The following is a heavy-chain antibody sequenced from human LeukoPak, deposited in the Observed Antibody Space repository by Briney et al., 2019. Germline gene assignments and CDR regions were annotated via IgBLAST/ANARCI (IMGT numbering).Heavy chain of an antibody. CDR2: INPYNGNT. J-gene: IGHJ4*02. Sequence: GASVKVSCKASGYTFAIFGITWVRQAPGQGLEWTGWINPYNGNTNYAQMFQDRVTMTTDTSTSTAHMELRSLRSDDTDVYYCARVASGYSPVYWGQGTLVTVSS. CDR3: ARVASGYSPVY. V-gene: IGHV1-18*01. D-gene: IGHD3-22*01. CDR1: GYTFAIFG.